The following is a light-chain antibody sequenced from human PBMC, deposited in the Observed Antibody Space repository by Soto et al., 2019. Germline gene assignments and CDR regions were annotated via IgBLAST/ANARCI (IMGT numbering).Light chain of an antibody. Sequence: EIVLTQSPATLSLSPGERATLSCRASQSVGTYFAWYQQKPGQAPRLLIYHASNRATGMPARFSGSGSGTEFTLTISSLEPEDCAVDYCQQRRSRPLTFGGGTNVEIK. CDR3: QQRRSRPLT. CDR2: HAS. V-gene: IGKV3-11*01. J-gene: IGKJ4*01. CDR1: QSVGTY.